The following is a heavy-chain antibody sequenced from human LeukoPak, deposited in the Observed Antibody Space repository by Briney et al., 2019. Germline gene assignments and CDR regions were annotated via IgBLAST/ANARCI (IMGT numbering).Heavy chain of an antibody. J-gene: IGHJ3*02. CDR2: ISGSGGST. Sequence: GGSLRLSRAYSVFTFSSYAMSWVRQAPGKGLEWVSAISGSGGSTYYADSVKGRFTISRDNSKNTLYLQMNSLRAEDTAVYYCATSSLLEWLLYAFDIWGQGTMVTVSS. CDR3: ATSSLLEWLLYAFDI. D-gene: IGHD3-3*01. V-gene: IGHV3-23*01. CDR1: VFTFSSYA.